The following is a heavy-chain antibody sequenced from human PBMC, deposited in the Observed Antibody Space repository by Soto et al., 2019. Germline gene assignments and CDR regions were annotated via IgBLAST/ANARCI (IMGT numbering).Heavy chain of an antibody. CDR1: DGSISGYY. J-gene: IGHJ4*02. CDR2: IFDSGIT. Sequence: SETLSLTCTVSDGSISGYYWSWIRQPPGKGLEWVGYIFDSGITGYNPSLKSRVTMSVDTSKNQFSLKLSSVTDADTAVYYCARAGCSNSWYFDYWGQGSLVTVSS. CDR3: ARAGCSNSWYFDY. V-gene: IGHV4-59*01. D-gene: IGHD6-13*01.